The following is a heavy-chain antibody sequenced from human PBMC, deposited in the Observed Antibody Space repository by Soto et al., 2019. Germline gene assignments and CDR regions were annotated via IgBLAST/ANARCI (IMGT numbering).Heavy chain of an antibody. J-gene: IGHJ3*02. CDR3: AKDMREHAFDI. CDR1: GFTFDDYT. V-gene: IGHV3-43*01. CDR2: ISWDGGST. Sequence: GGSLRLSCAASGFTFDDYTMHWVRQAPGKGLEWVSLISWDGGSTYYADSVKGRFTISRDNSKNSLYLQMNSLRTEDTALYDCAKDMREHAFDIWGQGTMVTVSS.